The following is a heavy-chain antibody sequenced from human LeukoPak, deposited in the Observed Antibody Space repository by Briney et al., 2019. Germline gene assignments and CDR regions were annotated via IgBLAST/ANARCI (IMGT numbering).Heavy chain of an antibody. J-gene: IGHJ4*02. V-gene: IGHV3-7*04. D-gene: IGHD3-22*01. CDR1: GFTFSSYW. CDR2: IKQDGSEK. CDR3: ARVHHTLIVVATELDY. Sequence: PGGSLRLSCAASGFTFSSYWMSWVRQAPGKGLEWVANIKQDGSEKYYVDSVKGRFTISRDNAKNSLYLQMNSLRAEDTAVYYCARVHHTLIVVATELDYWGQGTLVTVSS.